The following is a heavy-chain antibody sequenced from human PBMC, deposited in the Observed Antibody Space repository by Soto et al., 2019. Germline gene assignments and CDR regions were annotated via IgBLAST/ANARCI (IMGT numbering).Heavy chain of an antibody. CDR1: GFTFSSYD. CDR2: ISSNGGTT. J-gene: IGHJ4*02. D-gene: IGHD1-7*01. Sequence: EVQLAESGGGMVQPGGSLRLSCVASGFTFSSYDMHWVRQAPGKGLEYVSSISSNGGTTYYGNSVKGRFTISRDNSKNPLYLRMGSLRAEDMVVYYCVRRVSANYDYWGQGTLVTVSS. V-gene: IGHV3-64*01. CDR3: VRRVSANYDY.